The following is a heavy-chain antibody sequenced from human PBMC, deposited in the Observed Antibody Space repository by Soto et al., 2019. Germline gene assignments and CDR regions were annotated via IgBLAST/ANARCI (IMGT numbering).Heavy chain of an antibody. CDR3: AKADSNYAGRFSYYYMDV. CDR1: GYTFTSYG. J-gene: IGHJ6*03. V-gene: IGHV1-18*01. Sequence: QVQLVQSGTEVKKPGASVKVSCKASGYTFTSYGISWVRQAPGQGPEWMGWISGYNGNTHYAQKFQGKVTMTTDTSKSTAYMELRGLRSDDTAVYYCAKADSNYAGRFSYYYMDVWGNGTLVTVSS. D-gene: IGHD4-4*01. CDR2: ISGYNGNT.